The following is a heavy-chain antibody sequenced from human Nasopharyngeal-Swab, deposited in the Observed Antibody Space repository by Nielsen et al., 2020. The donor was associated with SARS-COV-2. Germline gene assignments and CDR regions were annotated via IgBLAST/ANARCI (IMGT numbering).Heavy chain of an antibody. V-gene: IGHV4-59*01. CDR3: ERSEFLEWLGFDY. D-gene: IGHD3-3*01. Sequence: SETLSLTCTVSGGSISSYYWSWIRQPPGKGLEWIGYIYYSGSTNYNPSLKSRVTISVDTSKNQFSLKLSSVTAADTAVYYCERSEFLEWLGFDYWGQGTLVTVSS. CDR1: GGSISSYY. J-gene: IGHJ4*02. CDR2: IYYSGST.